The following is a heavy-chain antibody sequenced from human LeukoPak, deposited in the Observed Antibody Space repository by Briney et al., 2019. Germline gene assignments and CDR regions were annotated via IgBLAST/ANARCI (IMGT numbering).Heavy chain of an antibody. CDR1: RGSISSGGDY. Sequence: SQTLSLTCTVSRGSISSGGDYWSLIRQHPGKGLEWIGYIYYTGTTYYNPSLKSRITISVDTSKNQFSLNLSSMTAADTAVYYCARAAWRGTNSRDAFDIWGQGTVVTVSS. D-gene: IGHD4/OR15-4a*01. V-gene: IGHV4-31*03. CDR3: ARAAWRGTNSRDAFDI. J-gene: IGHJ3*02. CDR2: IYYTGTT.